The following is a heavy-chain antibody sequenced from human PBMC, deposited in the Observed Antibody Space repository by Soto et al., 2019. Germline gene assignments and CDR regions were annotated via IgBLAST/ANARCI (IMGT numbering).Heavy chain of an antibody. CDR2: IHGDGGKI. D-gene: IGHD5-18*01. V-gene: IGHV3-7*01. J-gene: IGHJ4*02. CDR1: GFMFSAYW. CDR3: ARDFYGGYTYGPGDY. Sequence: EVQLVESGGGLVQPGGSLRLSCAASGFMFSAYWMSWVRQAPGKGLEWVANIHGDGGKIYYVDSVKGRFTISRDNAKRSLYLQMNSLRDEDTAVYYCARDFYGGYTYGPGDYWGQGALVAVSS.